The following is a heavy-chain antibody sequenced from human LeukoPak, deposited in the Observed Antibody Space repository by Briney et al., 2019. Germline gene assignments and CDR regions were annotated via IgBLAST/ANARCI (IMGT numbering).Heavy chain of an antibody. CDR1: GFTFSSYA. J-gene: IGHJ4*02. Sequence: SGGSLRLSCAASGFTFSSYAMSWVRQAPGKGLEWVSAISGSGGSTYYADSVKGRFTISRDNSKNTLYLQMNSLRAEDMALYYCAKGSTTVVTLGVFDYWGQGTLVTVSS. CDR2: ISGSGGST. V-gene: IGHV3-23*01. CDR3: AKGSTTVVTLGVFDY. D-gene: IGHD4-23*01.